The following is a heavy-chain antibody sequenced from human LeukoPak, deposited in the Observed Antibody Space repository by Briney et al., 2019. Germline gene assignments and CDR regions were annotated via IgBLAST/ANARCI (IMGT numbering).Heavy chain of an antibody. J-gene: IGHJ4*02. D-gene: IGHD3-10*01. CDR1: GFTFSSYA. V-gene: IGHV3-23*01. Sequence: GGSLRLSCAASGFTFSSYAMSWVRQAPGKGLEWVSGISGSGSSTYYADSVKGRFTISRDNSKKTLYLQMNYLRAEDTALYYSGNKLGVVVRVVSNDYWGQGTLVSVSS. CDR2: ISGSGSST. CDR3: GNKLGVVVRVVSNDY.